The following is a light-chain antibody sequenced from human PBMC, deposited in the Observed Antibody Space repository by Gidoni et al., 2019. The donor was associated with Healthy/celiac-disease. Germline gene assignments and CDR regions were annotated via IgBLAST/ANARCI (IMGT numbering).Light chain of an antibody. CDR3: QQSYSTPLT. J-gene: IGKJ2*01. V-gene: IGKV1-39*01. Sequence: DIQMTQSPPSLSASAGDRVTITCRASQSISSYLNWYQQKPGQAPKLLIYAASSLPSGVPSRFSGSGSGTDFTLTISSLEPEDFATYYCQQSYSTPLTFGPGTKLEIK. CDR1: QSISSY. CDR2: AAS.